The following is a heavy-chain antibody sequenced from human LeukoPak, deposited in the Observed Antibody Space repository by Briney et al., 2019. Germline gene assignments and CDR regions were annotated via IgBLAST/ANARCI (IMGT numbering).Heavy chain of an antibody. V-gene: IGHV3-23*01. Sequence: GGSLRLSCVVSGFTFSSYAMSWVRQAPGKGLEWVSGISGSGGSTYYADSVKGRFTISRDNSKNTLYLQMNSLRAEDTAVYYCAKWGAEYSSSWYPGPEPWGQGTLVTVSS. CDR3: AKWGAEYSSSWYPGPEP. CDR2: ISGSGGST. J-gene: IGHJ5*02. D-gene: IGHD6-13*01. CDR1: GFTFSSYA.